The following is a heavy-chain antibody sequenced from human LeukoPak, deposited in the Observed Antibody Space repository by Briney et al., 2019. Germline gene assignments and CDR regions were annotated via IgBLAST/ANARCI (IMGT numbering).Heavy chain of an antibody. J-gene: IGHJ3*02. V-gene: IGHV1-69*01. D-gene: IGHD3-22*01. CDR2: IIPIFGTA. CDR1: GGTFSSYA. CDR3: ATTYYYDIGAFDI. Sequence: SVKVSCKASGGTFSSYAISWVRQALGQGLEWMGGIIPIFGTANYAQKFQGRVTITADESTSTAYMELSSLRSEDTAVYYCATTYYYDIGAFDIWGQGTMVTVSS.